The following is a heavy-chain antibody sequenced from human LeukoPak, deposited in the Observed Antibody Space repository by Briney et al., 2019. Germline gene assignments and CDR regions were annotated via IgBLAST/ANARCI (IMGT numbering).Heavy chain of an antibody. D-gene: IGHD3-22*01. J-gene: IGHJ4*02. CDR1: GFTFSSYE. Sequence: GGSLRLSCAASGFTFSSYEMNWVRQAPGKGLEWVSYISSSGSTIYYADSVKGRFTISRDNAKNSLYLQMNSLRAEDTAVYYCARGGSSGYYYSNFDYWGQGTLVTVSS. CDR2: ISSSGSTI. CDR3: ARGGSSGYYYSNFDY. V-gene: IGHV3-48*03.